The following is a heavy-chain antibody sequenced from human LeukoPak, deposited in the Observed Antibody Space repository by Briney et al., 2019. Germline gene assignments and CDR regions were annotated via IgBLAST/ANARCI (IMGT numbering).Heavy chain of an antibody. CDR2: IYYSGST. V-gene: IGHV4-39*02. CDR1: GGSISSSSYY. Sequence: SETLSLTCTVSGGSISSSSYYWGWIRQPPGKGLEWIGSIYYSGSTYYNPSLKSRVTISVDTSKNQFSLELSSVTAADTAVYYCARDGNDSSGYSIYYFDYWGQGTLVTVSS. D-gene: IGHD3-22*01. J-gene: IGHJ4*02. CDR3: ARDGNDSSGYSIYYFDY.